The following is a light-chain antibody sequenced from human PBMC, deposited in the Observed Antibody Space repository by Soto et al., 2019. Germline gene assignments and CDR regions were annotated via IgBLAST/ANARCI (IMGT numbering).Light chain of an antibody. CDR2: AAS. Sequence: EIVMTQSPATLSVSPGERATLSCRASQSVSSNLAWYQQKPGQDPRVLIYAASTRATGIPDRFSGSGSGTEFTLTISSLHSEDFGVYYCQQYDNWWTFGQGTKVDIK. CDR1: QSVSSN. J-gene: IGKJ1*01. CDR3: QQYDNWWT. V-gene: IGKV3-15*01.